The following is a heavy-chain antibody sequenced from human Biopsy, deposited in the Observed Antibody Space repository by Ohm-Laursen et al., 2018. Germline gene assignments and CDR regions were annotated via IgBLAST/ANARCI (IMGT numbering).Heavy chain of an antibody. D-gene: IGHD4-23*01. CDR3: ARGSNDFGGLYFPR. J-gene: IGHJ4*02. V-gene: IGHV4-34*01. CDR1: GGSFSGYY. CDR2: INDSGRT. Sequence: SDTLSLTCGVYGGSFSGYYCSWIRQPPGKGLEWIGEINDSGRTNYNPSLRSRVTFSVDTSKNQFSLRLSSLTAADTAVYYCARGSNDFGGLYFPRWGQGTLLTVSS.